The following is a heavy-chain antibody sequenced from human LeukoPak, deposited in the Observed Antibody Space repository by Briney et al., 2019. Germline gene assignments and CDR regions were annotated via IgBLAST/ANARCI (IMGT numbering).Heavy chain of an antibody. CDR2: INPSGGST. V-gene: IGHV1-46*01. D-gene: IGHD1-26*01. CDR3: ARDLSGNKYGHFDY. CDR1: GYTFTNYY. J-gene: IGHJ4*02. Sequence: ASVKVSCKASGYTFTNYYMHWVRQAPGQGLEWMGIINPSGGSTTYAQKFQGRVTMTRDTSTSTVYMELSSLRSEDAAVYYCARDLSGNKYGHFDYWGQGTQVTVSS.